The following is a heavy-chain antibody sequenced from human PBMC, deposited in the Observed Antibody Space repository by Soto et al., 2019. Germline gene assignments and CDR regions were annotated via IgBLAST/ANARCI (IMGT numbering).Heavy chain of an antibody. J-gene: IGHJ4*02. V-gene: IGHV1-3*01. Sequence: GASVKVSCKASGYTFTSYAMHWVRQAPGQRLEWMGWINAGNGNTKYSQKFQGRVTITRDTSASTAYMELSSLRSEDTAVYYCARDRITIFGVVIIPGYFDYWGQGTLVTFSS. CDR1: GYTFTSYA. CDR2: INAGNGNT. D-gene: IGHD3-3*01. CDR3: ARDRITIFGVVIIPGYFDY.